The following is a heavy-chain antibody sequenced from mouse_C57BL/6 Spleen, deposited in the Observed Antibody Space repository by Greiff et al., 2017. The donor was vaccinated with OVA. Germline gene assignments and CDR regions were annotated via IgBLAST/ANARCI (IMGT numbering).Heavy chain of an antibody. J-gene: IGHJ2*01. Sequence: EVKLVESGGGLVQPGGSLSLSCAASGFTFTDYYMSWVRQPPGKALEWLGFIRNKANGYTTEYSASVKGRFTISRDNSQSILYLQMNALGAEDRATYYCARFSYYYRSSGYFYYRGQGTTLPVSS. CDR3: ARFSYYYRSSGYFYY. CDR1: GFTFTDYY. CDR2: IRNKANGYTT. V-gene: IGHV7-3*01. D-gene: IGHD1-1*01.